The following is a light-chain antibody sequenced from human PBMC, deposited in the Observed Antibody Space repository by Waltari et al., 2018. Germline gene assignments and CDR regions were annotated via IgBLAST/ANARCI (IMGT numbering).Light chain of an antibody. CDR2: DVS. J-gene: IGLJ1*01. V-gene: IGLV2-11*01. CDR3: CSFAGSYTFV. CDR1: SRDVGGYHY. Sequence: QSALTQPRSVSGSPGQSVTISCTGTSRDVGGYHYVSWFQQHPGKIPKLLIYDVSERPCDVPARFSGSKSANTASLTISGLQTEDEADYYCCSFAGSYTFVFGTGTRVTVL.